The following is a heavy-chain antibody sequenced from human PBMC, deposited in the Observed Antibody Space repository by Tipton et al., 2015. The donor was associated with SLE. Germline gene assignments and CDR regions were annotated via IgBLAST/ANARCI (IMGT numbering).Heavy chain of an antibody. CDR1: GFSLSTSGVG. V-gene: IGHV2-5*01. J-gene: IGHJ4*02. CDR2: IYWNDDK. Sequence: LVKPTETLTLTCTFSGFSLSTSGVGVGWIRQPPGKALEWLALIYWNDDKRYSPSLKSRLTITKDTSKNQVVLIMTNMDPVDTATYYCAHGSLVPRKDIVVVPAAGSYFDYWGQGTLVTVAS. CDR3: AHGSLVPRKDIVVVPAAGSYFDY. D-gene: IGHD2-2*01.